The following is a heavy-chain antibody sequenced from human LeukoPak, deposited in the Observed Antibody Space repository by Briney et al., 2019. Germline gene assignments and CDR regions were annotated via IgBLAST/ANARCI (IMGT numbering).Heavy chain of an antibody. J-gene: IGHJ4*02. CDR2: INPSGGSS. Sequence: GASVKVSRKASGYTFTSYYMHWVRQAPGQGLEWMGVINPSGGSSSYAQKFQGRVTMTRDLSTSTVYMELSSLISDDTAVYYCARVKAQLWYDYWGQGTLVTVSS. D-gene: IGHD5-18*01. CDR3: ARVKAQLWYDY. V-gene: IGHV1-46*01. CDR1: GYTFTSYY.